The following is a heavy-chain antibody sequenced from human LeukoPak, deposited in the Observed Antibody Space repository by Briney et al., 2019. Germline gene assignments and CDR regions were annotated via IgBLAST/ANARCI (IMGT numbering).Heavy chain of an antibody. Sequence: GESLMTSCKGSGYSFTTYWISWVRQVPGKGLEWMGRIDPTDSYTNYSPSFQGHVTMSADRSISTVYLQWSSLKASDTALYYCARQAVDYYYGMDVWGQGTTVTVSS. CDR3: ARQAVDYYYGMDV. D-gene: IGHD6-25*01. V-gene: IGHV5-10-1*01. CDR2: IDPTDSYT. J-gene: IGHJ6*02. CDR1: GYSFTTYW.